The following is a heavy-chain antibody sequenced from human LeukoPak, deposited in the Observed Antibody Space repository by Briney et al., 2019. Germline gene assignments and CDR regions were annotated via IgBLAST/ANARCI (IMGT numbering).Heavy chain of an antibody. CDR3: AKDRAPYSGSSGDAFDI. J-gene: IGHJ3*02. D-gene: IGHD1-26*01. CDR2: ISYDGSNE. Sequence: GGSLRLSCAASGFTFSDYWMHWVRQAPGKGLEWVAIISYDGSNEYYADSMKGRFTISRDNSKNTLYLQMNSLRAEDTAVHYCAKDRAPYSGSSGDAFDIWGQGTMVTVSS. CDR1: GFTFSDYW. V-gene: IGHV3-30*18.